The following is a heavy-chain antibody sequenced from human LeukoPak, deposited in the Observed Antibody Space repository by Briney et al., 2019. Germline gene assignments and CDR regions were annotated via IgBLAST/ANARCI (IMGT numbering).Heavy chain of an antibody. CDR3: AITPCASCYRIRHWDY. Sequence: GGSLRLSCAASGLTFSSYSMNWVRQAPGKGLGWVSSISSSSSYIYYADSVKGRFTISRDNAKNSLYLQMNSLRAEDTAVYSCAITPCASCYRIRHWDYWGQGTLVTVSS. V-gene: IGHV3-21*01. J-gene: IGHJ4*02. CDR2: ISSSSSYI. D-gene: IGHD2-2*01. CDR1: GLTFSSYS.